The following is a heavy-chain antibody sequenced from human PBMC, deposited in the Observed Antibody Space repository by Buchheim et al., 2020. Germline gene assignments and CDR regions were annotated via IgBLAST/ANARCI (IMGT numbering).Heavy chain of an antibody. CDR3: ASHYVGERGRGY. Sequence: QVLLQESGPGVAKPSQTVSLTCTVSGASISSGAHHWAWIRQHPGKGLEWIGCIYDNSGRTYYNPSLQSRAYISVDTSKNQFPLKLTSATAADTALYYCASHYVGERGRGYWGQGT. CDR2: IYDNSGRT. J-gene: IGHJ4*02. D-gene: IGHD3-16*01. CDR1: GASISSGAHH. V-gene: IGHV4-31*03.